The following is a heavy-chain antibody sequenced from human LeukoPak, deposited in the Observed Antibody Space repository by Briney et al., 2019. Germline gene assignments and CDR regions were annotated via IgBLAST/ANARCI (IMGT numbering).Heavy chain of an antibody. V-gene: IGHV1-69*04. CDR2: IIPILGIA. Sequence: ASVKVSCKASGGTFSSYAISWVRQAPGQGLEWMGRIIPILGIANYAQKFRGRVTITADKSTSTAYMELSSLRSEDTAVYYCASIAAAPGALDYWGQGTLVTVSS. CDR1: GGTFSSYA. D-gene: IGHD6-13*01. CDR3: ASIAAAPGALDY. J-gene: IGHJ4*02.